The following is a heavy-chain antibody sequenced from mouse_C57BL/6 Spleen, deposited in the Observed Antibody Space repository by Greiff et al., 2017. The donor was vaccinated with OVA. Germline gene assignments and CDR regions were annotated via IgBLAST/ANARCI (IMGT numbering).Heavy chain of an antibody. CDR3: ARWDSSGYDYFDY. Sequence: VKLMESGPELVKPGASVKISCKASGYAFSSSWMNWVKQRPGKGLEWIGRIYPGDGDTNYNGKFKGKAKLTAEKPSSTAYMQLSSLTSEDSAVYFCARWDSSGYDYFDYWGQGTTLTVSS. CDR2: IYPGDGDT. V-gene: IGHV1-82*01. CDR1: GYAFSSSW. J-gene: IGHJ2*01. D-gene: IGHD3-2*02.